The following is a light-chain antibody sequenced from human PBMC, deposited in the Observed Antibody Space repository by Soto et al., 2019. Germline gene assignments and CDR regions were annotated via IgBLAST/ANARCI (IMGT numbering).Light chain of an antibody. CDR2: GNN. J-gene: IGLJ3*02. CDR3: QSYDSSLSVWV. Sequence: QSVLTQPPSVSGAPGQRVTISCTGSSSNIGAGYDVHWYHQLPGTAPKRLIYGNNNRPSGVPDRFSGSRSGTSASLAITGLQAEDEADYYCQSYDSSLSVWVFGGGTKLTVL. CDR1: SSNIGAGYD. V-gene: IGLV1-40*01.